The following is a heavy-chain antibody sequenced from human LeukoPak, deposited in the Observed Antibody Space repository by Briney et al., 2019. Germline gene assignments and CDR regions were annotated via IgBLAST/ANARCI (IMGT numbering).Heavy chain of an antibody. V-gene: IGHV1-46*01. CDR2: INPSGGST. J-gene: IGHJ4*02. D-gene: IGHD5-24*01. CDR3: AREAGRDGYRFDD. Sequence: GASVKASCKASGYTFTSYYMHWVRQAPGHGLECRGIINPSGGSTSYAQKFQGRVTMTRDTTTSTVYMGLSSLRSEDTAVYYCAREAGRDGYRFDDWGQGTLVTVSS. CDR1: GYTFTSYY.